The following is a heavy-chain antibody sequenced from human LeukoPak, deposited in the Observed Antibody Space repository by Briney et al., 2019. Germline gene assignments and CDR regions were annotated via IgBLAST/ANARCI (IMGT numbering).Heavy chain of an antibody. CDR1: GGSISSSSYY. CDR3: ARLYSYGPYYFDY. V-gene: IGHV4-39*01. Sequence: SETLSLTCTVSGGSISSSSYYWGWIRQPPGKGLEWIGSIYYSGSTYYNPSLKSRVTISVDTSKNQFSLKLSSVTAADTAVYYCARLYSYGPYYFDYWGQGTLVTVSP. CDR2: IYYSGST. J-gene: IGHJ4*02. D-gene: IGHD5-18*01.